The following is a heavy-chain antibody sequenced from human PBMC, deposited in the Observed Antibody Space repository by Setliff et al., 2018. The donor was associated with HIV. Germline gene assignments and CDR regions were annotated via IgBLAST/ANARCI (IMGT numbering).Heavy chain of an antibody. CDR3: ARDLFGSWYTGSSGLAH. J-gene: IGHJ4*02. Sequence: VKVSCKASGYTFTSHYIHWVRQAPGQGLEWLGWINVNNDGTNYAQKFQGRVTMTSDTSTTTVYMELTRLRSDDTAVYYCARDLFGSWYTGSSGLAHWGQGTLVTVSS. CDR1: GYTFTSHY. V-gene: IGHV1-2*02. CDR2: INVNNDGT. D-gene: IGHD2-2*02.